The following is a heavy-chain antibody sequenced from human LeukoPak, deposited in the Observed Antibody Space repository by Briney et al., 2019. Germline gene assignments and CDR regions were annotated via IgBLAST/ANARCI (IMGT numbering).Heavy chain of an antibody. CDR2: ISYDKSNK. Sequence: GGSLRLSCGASGFTFSSYAMHWVRQAPGKGLEWVALISYDKSNKYYADSVKGRFTISRDNSKNTLFVQMNSLRTEDTAVYYCARSGVQWQWLLTYDAFDIWGQGTMVTVSS. V-gene: IGHV3-30-3*01. J-gene: IGHJ3*02. CDR1: GFTFSSYA. D-gene: IGHD6-19*01. CDR3: ARSGVQWQWLLTYDAFDI.